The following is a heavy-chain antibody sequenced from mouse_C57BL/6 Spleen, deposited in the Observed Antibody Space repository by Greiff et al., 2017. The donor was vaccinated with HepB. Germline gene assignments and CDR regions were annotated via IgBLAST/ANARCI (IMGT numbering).Heavy chain of an antibody. CDR3: ARHEEVPYDGYYYFDY. D-gene: IGHD2-3*01. CDR2: FYPGSGSI. Sequence: VQLQQSGAELVKPGASVKLSCKASGYTFTEYTIHWVKQRSGQGLEWIGWFYPGSGSIKYNEKFKDKATLTADKSSSTVYMELSRLTSEDSAVYFCARHEEVPYDGYYYFDYWGQGTTLTVSS. J-gene: IGHJ2*01. CDR1: GYTFTEYT. V-gene: IGHV1-62-2*01.